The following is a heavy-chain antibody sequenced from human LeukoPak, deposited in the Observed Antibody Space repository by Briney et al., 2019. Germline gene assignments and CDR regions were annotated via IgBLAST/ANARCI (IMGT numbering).Heavy chain of an antibody. CDR1: GGSFSGYY. CDR3: ARGRSHYYDSSGYYYVFDY. Sequence: SETLSLTCAVYGGSFSGYYWSWIRQPPGKGLEWIGEINHSGSTNYNPSLKSRVTISVDTSKNQFSLKLSSVTAADTAGYYCARGRSHYYDSSGYYYVFDYWGQGTLVTVSS. CDR2: INHSGST. V-gene: IGHV4-34*01. D-gene: IGHD3-22*01. J-gene: IGHJ4*02.